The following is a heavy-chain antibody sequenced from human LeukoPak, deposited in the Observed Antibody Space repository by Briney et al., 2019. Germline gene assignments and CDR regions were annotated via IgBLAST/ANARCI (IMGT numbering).Heavy chain of an antibody. D-gene: IGHD2-21*01. CDR1: GFTFSNHW. V-gene: IGHV3-74*03. J-gene: IGHJ4*02. CDR2: IDEGGSNA. Sequence: GGSLRLSCAASGFTFSNHWMHWVRQAPGKGLVWASRIDEGGSNAMYADSVKGRFSISRDNAKNTVNLQMNSLRAEDTGVYYCIRDEALWRLDYWGQGTLVTVSS. CDR3: IRDEALWRLDY.